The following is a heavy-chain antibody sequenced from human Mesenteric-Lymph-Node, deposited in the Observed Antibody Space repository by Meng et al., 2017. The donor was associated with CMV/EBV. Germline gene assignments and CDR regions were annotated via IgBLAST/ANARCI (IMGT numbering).Heavy chain of an antibody. CDR3: ARVPPQYYDILTGYYQDDY. Sequence: GESLKISCAASGFTFSSYAMSWVRQAPGKGLEWVSVIYSGGSSTYYADSVKGRFTISRDNSKNTLYLQMNSLRAEDTAVYYCARVPPQYYDILTGYYQDDYWGQGTLVTVSS. J-gene: IGHJ4*02. CDR2: IYSGGSST. D-gene: IGHD3-9*01. CDR1: GFTFSSYA. V-gene: IGHV3-23*03.